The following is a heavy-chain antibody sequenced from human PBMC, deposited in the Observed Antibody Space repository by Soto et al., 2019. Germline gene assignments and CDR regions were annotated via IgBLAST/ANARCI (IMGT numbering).Heavy chain of an antibody. CDR1: GFTFSTYS. V-gene: IGHV3-21*01. D-gene: IGHD2-2*02. Sequence: AGGSLRLSCVGSGFTFSTYSVNWVRQAPGKGLEWVSSISSRSDIYYADSVKGRFTISRDNAKNSVSLQMNSLRAEDTAVYYCAREYTAWPLAYGLDVWGQGTTVTVSS. CDR3: AREYTAWPLAYGLDV. J-gene: IGHJ6*02. CDR2: ISSRSDI.